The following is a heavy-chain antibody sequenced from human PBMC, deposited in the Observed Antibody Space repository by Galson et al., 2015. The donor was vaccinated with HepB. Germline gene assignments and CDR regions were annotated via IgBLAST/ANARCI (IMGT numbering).Heavy chain of an antibody. Sequence: SVKVSCKASGGTFSSYAISWVRQAPGQGLEWMGGIIPIFGTANYAQKFQGRVTITADESTSTAYMELSSLRSEDTAVYYCARDQGCSSTGCTPTDDAFDIWGQGTMVTVSS. D-gene: IGHD2-2*01. J-gene: IGHJ3*02. CDR2: IIPIFGTA. V-gene: IGHV1-69*13. CDR3: ARDQGCSSTGCTPTDDAFDI. CDR1: GGTFSSYA.